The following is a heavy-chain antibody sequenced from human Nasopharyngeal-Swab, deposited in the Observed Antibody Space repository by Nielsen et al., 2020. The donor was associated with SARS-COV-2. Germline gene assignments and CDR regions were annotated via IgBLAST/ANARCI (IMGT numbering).Heavy chain of an antibody. CDR1: GFTFTSSA. V-gene: IGHV1-58*02. J-gene: IGHJ3*02. Sequence: SVKVSCKASGFTFTSSAMQWVRQARGQRLEWIGWIVVGSGNTNYAQKFQERVTITRDMSTSTAYMELSSLRSEDTAVYYCAAPYCSSTSCSDAFDIWGKGTMVTVSS. CDR2: IVVGSGNT. D-gene: IGHD2-2*01. CDR3: AAPYCSSTSCSDAFDI.